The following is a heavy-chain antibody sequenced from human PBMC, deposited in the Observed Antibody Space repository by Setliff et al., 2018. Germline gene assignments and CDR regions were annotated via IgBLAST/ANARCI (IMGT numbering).Heavy chain of an antibody. V-gene: IGHV3-30*02. CDR2: IHYDGNRK. J-gene: IGHJ6*02. D-gene: IGHD6-13*01. CDR1: GFSFSSYG. Sequence: GGSLRLSCAASGFSFSSYGMHLVRQAPGKGLEWVEFIHYDGNRKYYADSVKGRFTISRDNSKNMLYVQLNSLRAEDTAVYYCAKAPGDNISRLYGMDVWGQGTTVTVSS. CDR3: AKAPGDNISRLYGMDV.